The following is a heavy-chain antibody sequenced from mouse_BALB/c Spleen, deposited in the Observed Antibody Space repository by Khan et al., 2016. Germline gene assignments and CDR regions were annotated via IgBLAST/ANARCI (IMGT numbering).Heavy chain of an antibody. CDR3: VRSYYDGSPYYLDS. D-gene: IGHD1-1*01. CDR1: GYSFTSYY. Sequence: QVQLQQSGPELVKPGASVKISCKASGYSFTSYYIHWVKQRPGQGLEWIGWIFPGSGNTTYNEKFKGKATLTADTSSSTAYLQLSSLTTEDSAVYVCVRSYYDGSPYYLDSWGQGTPLTVSS. V-gene: IGHV1-66*01. CDR2: IFPGSGNT. J-gene: IGHJ2*01.